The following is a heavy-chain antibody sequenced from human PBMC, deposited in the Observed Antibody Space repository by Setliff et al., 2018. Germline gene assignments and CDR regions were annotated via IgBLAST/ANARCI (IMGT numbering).Heavy chain of an antibody. CDR1: GFTFSTYT. CDR3: AKRDYYDSSGYLLPYMDV. CDR2: ISSSGSTI. V-gene: IGHV3-23*01. J-gene: IGHJ6*03. D-gene: IGHD3-22*01. Sequence: GGSLRLSCAASGFTFSTYTMSWIRQAPGKGLEWVSYISSSGSTIYYADSVKGRFTISRDNSKNTLYLQMNSLRAEDTAVYYCAKRDYYDSSGYLLPYMDVWGKGTTVTVSS.